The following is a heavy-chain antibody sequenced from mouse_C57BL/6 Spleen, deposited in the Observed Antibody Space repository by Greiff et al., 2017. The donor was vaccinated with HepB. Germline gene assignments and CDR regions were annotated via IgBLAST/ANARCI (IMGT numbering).Heavy chain of an antibody. J-gene: IGHJ3*01. Sequence: DVMLVESGEGLVKPGGSLKLSCAASGFTFSSYAMSWVRQTPEKRLEWVAYISSGGDYIYYADTVKGRFTISRDNARNTLYLQMSSPKSEDTAMYYCTRDGDSSGYPAWFAYWGQGTLVTVSA. CDR1: GFTFSSYA. CDR2: ISSGGDYI. D-gene: IGHD3-2*02. V-gene: IGHV5-9-1*02. CDR3: TRDGDSSGYPAWFAY.